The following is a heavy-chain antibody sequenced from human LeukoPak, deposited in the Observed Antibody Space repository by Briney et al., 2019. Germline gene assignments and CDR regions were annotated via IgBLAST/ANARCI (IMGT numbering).Heavy chain of an antibody. CDR2: ISDSGDGT. D-gene: IGHD3-22*01. J-gene: IGHJ4*02. V-gene: IGHV3-23*01. CDR3: ARGGAPEYYYDSSGYELDY. CDR1: GFTFRTYA. Sequence: QPGGSLRLSCAASGFTFRTYAMSWVRQAPGKGLEWVSGISDSGDGTYYAESVKGRFTISRDNAKNTLYLQMNSLRAEDTAVYYCARGGAPEYYYDSSGYELDYWGQGTLVTVSS.